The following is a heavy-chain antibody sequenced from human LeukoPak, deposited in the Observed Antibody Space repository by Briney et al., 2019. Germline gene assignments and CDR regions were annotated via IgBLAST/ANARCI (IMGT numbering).Heavy chain of an antibody. CDR2: IYYSGST. J-gene: IGHJ4*02. CDR1: GGSISSGGYY. Sequence: SQTLSLTCTVSGGSISSGGYYWSWIRQHPGKGLEWIGYIYYSGSTYYNPSLKSRVAISVDTSKNQFSLKLSSVTAADTAVYYCARVGAPIKLDYWGQGTLVTVSS. D-gene: IGHD3-16*01. V-gene: IGHV4-31*03. CDR3: ARVGAPIKLDY.